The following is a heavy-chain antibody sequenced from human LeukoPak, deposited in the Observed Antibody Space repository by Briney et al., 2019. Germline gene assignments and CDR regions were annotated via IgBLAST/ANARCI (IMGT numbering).Heavy chain of an antibody. CDR2: IYDSGST. D-gene: IGHD5-12*01. V-gene: IGHV4-59*01. CDR3: ARDGRSGYEDL. Sequence: SETLSLTCTVSGGSINSYYWNWIRQPPGKGLEWIGYIYDSGSTNYNPSLKSRVTISVDTSKNQFSLNLNSVTAADTAIYYCARDGRSGYEDLWGPGTLVTVSS. J-gene: IGHJ5*02. CDR1: GGSINSYY.